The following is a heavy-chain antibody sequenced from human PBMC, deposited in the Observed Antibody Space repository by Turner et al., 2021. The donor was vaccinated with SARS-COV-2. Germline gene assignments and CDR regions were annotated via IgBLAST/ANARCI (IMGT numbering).Heavy chain of an antibody. Sequence: QVQLVESGGGVVQPGRSLRLSCAASGFTFSNYGMHWDRQAPGKGLEWVAVISYDGSNKYYADSVKGRFTISRDNSKNTLYLQMNSLRAEDTSVYYCAKDVITFGGVIDAETDYWGQGTLVTVSS. CDR2: ISYDGSNK. V-gene: IGHV3-30*18. CDR3: AKDVITFGGVIDAETDY. CDR1: GFTFSNYG. J-gene: IGHJ4*02. D-gene: IGHD3-16*01.